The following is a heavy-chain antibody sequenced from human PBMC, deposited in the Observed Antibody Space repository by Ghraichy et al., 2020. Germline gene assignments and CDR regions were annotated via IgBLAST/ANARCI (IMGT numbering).Heavy chain of an antibody. J-gene: IGHJ3*02. Sequence: GGSLRLSCAASGFTFSSYSMNWVRQAPGKGLEWVSSISSSSYIYYADSVKGRFTISRDNAKNSLYLQMNSLRAEDTAVYYCARDLRSGSYPMSAFDIWGQGTMVTVSS. V-gene: IGHV3-21*01. D-gene: IGHD1-26*01. CDR1: GFTFSSYS. CDR2: ISSSSYI. CDR3: ARDLRSGSYPMSAFDI.